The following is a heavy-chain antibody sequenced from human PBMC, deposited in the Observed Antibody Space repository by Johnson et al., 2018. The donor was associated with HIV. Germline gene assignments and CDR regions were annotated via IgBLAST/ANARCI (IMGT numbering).Heavy chain of an antibody. D-gene: IGHD3-22*01. Sequence: VQLVESGGGVVQPGRSLRLSCAASGFTFSRYGMHWVRQAPGKGLEWVSYIRSSGSTIYYADSVKGRFTISRDNAKNSLYLQMNSLRAEYTAVYYCARVQIISGFNGHYYESSIDAVDIWGQGTMVTVSS. CDR2: IRSSGSTI. V-gene: IGHV3-48*01. J-gene: IGHJ3*02. CDR1: GFTFSRYG. CDR3: ARVQIISGFNGHYYESSIDAVDI.